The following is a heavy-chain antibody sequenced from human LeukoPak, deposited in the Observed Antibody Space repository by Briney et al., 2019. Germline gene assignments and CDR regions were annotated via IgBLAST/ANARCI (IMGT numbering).Heavy chain of an antibody. J-gene: IGHJ4*02. V-gene: IGHV1-18*01. CDR1: GYTFTSYG. CDR2: ISAYNGNT. D-gene: IGHD6-19*01. CDR3: ARVFSSGWYEMYYFDY. Sequence: GASVKVSCKASGYTFTSYGISWVRQAPGQGLEWMGWISAYNGNTNYAQKLQGRVTMTTDTSTSTAYMELRSLRSDDTAVYYCARVFSSGWYEMYYFDYWGQGTLVTVSS.